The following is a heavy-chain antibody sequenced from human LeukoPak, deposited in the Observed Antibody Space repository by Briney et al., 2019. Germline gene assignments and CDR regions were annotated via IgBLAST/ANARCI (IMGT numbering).Heavy chain of an antibody. D-gene: IGHD3-22*01. CDR1: GGTFSSYT. Sequence: SVKVSCKASGGTFSSYTISWVRQAPGQGLEWMGRIIPTLGIGNYAQKFQGRVTITADKSTSTAYMELSSLRSEDTAVYYCARDRGDYYESSGYYDVSYWGQGTLVTVSS. V-gene: IGHV1-69*04. CDR3: ARDRGDYYESSGYYDVSY. CDR2: IIPTLGIG. J-gene: IGHJ4*02.